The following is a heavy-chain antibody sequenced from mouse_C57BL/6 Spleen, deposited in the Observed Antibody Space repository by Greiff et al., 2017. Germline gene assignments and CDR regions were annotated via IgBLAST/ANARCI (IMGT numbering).Heavy chain of an antibody. V-gene: IGHV1-85*01. CDR1: GYTFTSYD. Sequence: VKLVESGPELVKPGASVKLSCKASGYTFTSYDINWVKQRPGQGLEWIGWIYPRDGSTKYNEKFKGKATLTVDTSSSTAYMELHSLTSEDSAVYFCARQGMVTNWYFDVWGTGTTVTVSS. D-gene: IGHD2-3*01. J-gene: IGHJ1*03. CDR3: ARQGMVTNWYFDV. CDR2: IYPRDGST.